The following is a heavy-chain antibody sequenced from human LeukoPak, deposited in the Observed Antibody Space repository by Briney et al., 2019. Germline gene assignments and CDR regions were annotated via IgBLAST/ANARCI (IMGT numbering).Heavy chain of an antibody. J-gene: IGHJ3*02. Sequence: ASVKVSCKASGYTFTGYYMHWMLQAPGQGLEWMGRINPNSGGTNYAQKFQGRATMTRDTSISTAYMELSRLRSDDTAVYYCAREAAAGTSAFDIWGQGTMVTVSS. CDR3: AREAAAGTSAFDI. CDR1: GYTFTGYY. D-gene: IGHD6-13*01. CDR2: INPNSGGT. V-gene: IGHV1-2*06.